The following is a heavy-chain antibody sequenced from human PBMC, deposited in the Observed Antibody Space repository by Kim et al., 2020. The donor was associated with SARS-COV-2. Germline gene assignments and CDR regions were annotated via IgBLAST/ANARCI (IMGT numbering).Heavy chain of an antibody. CDR2: INHSGST. J-gene: IGHJ4*02. D-gene: IGHD6-19*01. Sequence: SETLSLTCAVYGGSFSGYYWSWIRQPPGKGLEWIGEINHSGSTNYNPSLKSRVTISVDTSKNQFSLKLSSVTAADTAVYYCARGRDPVAGIKDYWGQGTLVTVSS. CDR1: GGSFSGYY. CDR3: ARGRDPVAGIKDY. V-gene: IGHV4-34*01.